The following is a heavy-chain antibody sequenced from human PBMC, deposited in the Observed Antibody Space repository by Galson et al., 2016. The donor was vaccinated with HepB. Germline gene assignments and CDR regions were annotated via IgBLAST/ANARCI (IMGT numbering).Heavy chain of an antibody. Sequence: SLRLSCAAPEFIFSNYWMHWVRQAPGKGLVWVSRIRSDGNYANYADSVEGRFTISRDNAKKTVYLQMSSLRAEDTAVYYCARGRNAENPNALEIWGQGTRVTVSS. CDR1: EFIFSNYW. D-gene: IGHD1-14*01. J-gene: IGHJ3*02. V-gene: IGHV3-74*01. CDR2: IRSDGNYA. CDR3: ARGRNAENPNALEI.